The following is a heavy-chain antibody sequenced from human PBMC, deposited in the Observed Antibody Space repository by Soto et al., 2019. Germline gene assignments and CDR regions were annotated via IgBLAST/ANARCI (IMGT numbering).Heavy chain of an antibody. D-gene: IGHD4-17*01. V-gene: IGHV3-21*01. J-gene: IGHJ4*02. CDR3: ARDVVYGDYDVV. Sequence: EVQLVESGGGLVKPGGSLRLSCAASGFTFSSYSMNWVRQAPGKGLEWVSSISSSSSYIYYADSVKGRFTISRDNAKNSLYLQMNSLRAEDTAVYYCARDVVYGDYDVVWGQGTLVTVSS. CDR2: ISSSSSYI. CDR1: GFTFSSYS.